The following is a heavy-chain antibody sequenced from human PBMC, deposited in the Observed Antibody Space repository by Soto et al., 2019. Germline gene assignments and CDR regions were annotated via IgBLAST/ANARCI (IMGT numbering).Heavy chain of an antibody. CDR1: GFTFSSYS. CDR2: ISGAGGTT. CDR3: AKRIAVAGTYKGFDY. V-gene: IGHV3-23*01. Sequence: VGSLRLSCAASGFTFSSYSMNWVRQAPGKGLEWVSVISGAGGTTYYADSAKGRFTISRDNSQNTLYLQMNSLRAEDTAVYYCAKRIAVAGTYKGFDYWGPGTLVTVSS. J-gene: IGHJ4*02. D-gene: IGHD6-19*01.